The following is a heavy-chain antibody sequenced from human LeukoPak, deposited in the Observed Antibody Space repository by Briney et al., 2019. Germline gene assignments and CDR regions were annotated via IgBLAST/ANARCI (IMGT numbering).Heavy chain of an antibody. Sequence: PGGSLRLSCAASGFTVSSNYMSWVRQAPGKGLEWVSVIYSGTNTYYADSVKGRFTISRDNSKNTLYLQMNTLRAEDTAVYYCARERYNSGVDYWGQGTLVTVSS. CDR2: IYSGTNT. J-gene: IGHJ4*02. CDR3: ARERYNSGVDY. V-gene: IGHV3-53*01. D-gene: IGHD1-26*01. CDR1: GFTVSSNY.